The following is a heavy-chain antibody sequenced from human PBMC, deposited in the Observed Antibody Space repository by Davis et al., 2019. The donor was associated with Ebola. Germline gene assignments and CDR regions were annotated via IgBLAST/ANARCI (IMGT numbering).Heavy chain of an antibody. D-gene: IGHD3-10*01. Sequence: GESLKISCAASGFTFDDYTMHWVRQAPGKGLEWVSLISWDGGSTYYADSVKGRFTISRDNSKNSLYLQMNSLRAEDTAVYYCARGDLWFGEVDVWGQGTTVTVSS. CDR2: ISWDGGST. CDR1: GFTFDDYT. J-gene: IGHJ6*02. CDR3: ARGDLWFGEVDV. V-gene: IGHV3-43*01.